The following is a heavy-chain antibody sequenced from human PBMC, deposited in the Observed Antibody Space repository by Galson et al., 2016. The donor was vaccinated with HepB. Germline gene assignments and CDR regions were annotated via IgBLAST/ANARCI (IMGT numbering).Heavy chain of an antibody. D-gene: IGHD6-13*01. Sequence: SVKVSCKASGYNFSSFGIRWVRQAPGQGLEWMGWIGASNGNTNYTQKLQGRVTMTTDTSTSTAYMELRSLRSDDTAVYYCARARGDSSTYYSLFWGQGTLVTVSS. V-gene: IGHV1-18*01. CDR2: IGASNGNT. J-gene: IGHJ4*02. CDR3: ARARGDSSTYYSLF. CDR1: GYNFSSFG.